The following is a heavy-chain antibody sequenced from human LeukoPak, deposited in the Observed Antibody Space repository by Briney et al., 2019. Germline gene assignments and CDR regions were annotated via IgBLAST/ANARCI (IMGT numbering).Heavy chain of an antibody. CDR1: GFTFSSYS. CDR2: ISSSSSYI. J-gene: IGHJ4*02. Sequence: GGSLRLSCAASGFTFSSYSMSWVRQAPGKGLEWVSSISSSSSYIYYADSVKGRFTISRDNAKNSLFLQMNSLRAEDTAVYYCARGSEWSNGVSDYWGQGTLVTVSS. D-gene: IGHD3-3*01. V-gene: IGHV3-21*01. CDR3: ARGSEWSNGVSDY.